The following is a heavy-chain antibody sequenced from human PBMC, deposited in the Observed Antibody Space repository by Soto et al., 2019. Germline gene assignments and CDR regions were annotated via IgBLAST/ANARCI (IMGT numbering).Heavy chain of an antibody. CDR3: ATGLNIAAAGYFDY. D-gene: IGHD6-13*01. Sequence: QVQLVQSGAEVKKPGASLNVSCKASGYTFASSYFHWVRQAPGQGLEWMGVSNPSGGNTSYAQKFQGRLTMTRDTSTSTVYMELSSLRSEDTAVYYCATGLNIAAAGYFDYWGQGSLVTVSS. CDR1: GYTFASSY. J-gene: IGHJ4*02. V-gene: IGHV1-46*01. CDR2: SNPSGGNT.